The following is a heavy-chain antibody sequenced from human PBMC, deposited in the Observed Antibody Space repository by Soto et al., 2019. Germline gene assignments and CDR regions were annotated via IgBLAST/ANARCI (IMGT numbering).Heavy chain of an antibody. CDR3: TRDRYSSSWYVGAFDY. J-gene: IGHJ4*02. D-gene: IGHD6-13*01. CDR1: GDTFTSYA. Sequence: QVQLVQSGAEVKKPGASVKVSCKASGDTFTSYAIYWVRQAPGQRLEWMGWINAGNGNTRYSQKFQDRFTITRDTSASTVYMELSSLRSEDTAVYYCTRDRYSSSWYVGAFDYWGQGTLVTVSS. CDR2: INAGNGNT. V-gene: IGHV1-3*01.